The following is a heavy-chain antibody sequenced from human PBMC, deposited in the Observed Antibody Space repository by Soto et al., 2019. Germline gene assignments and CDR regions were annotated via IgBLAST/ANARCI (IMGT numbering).Heavy chain of an antibody. CDR3: AREVEGGGYAFEDFYYYYMDV. D-gene: IGHD5-12*01. CDR1: GFTFSDYY. V-gene: IGHV3-11*01. CDR2: ISSSGSTI. J-gene: IGHJ6*03. Sequence: QVQLVESGGGLVKPGGSLRLSCAASGFTFSDYYMSWIRQAPGKGLEWVSYISSSGSTIYYADSVKGRFTISRDNAKNSLYLQMNSLRAEDEAVYYCAREVEGGGYAFEDFYYYYMDVWGKGTTVTVSS.